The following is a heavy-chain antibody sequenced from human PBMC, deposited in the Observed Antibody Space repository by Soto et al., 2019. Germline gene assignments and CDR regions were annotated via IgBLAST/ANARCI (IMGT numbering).Heavy chain of an antibody. CDR2: ISTYTGNT. J-gene: IGHJ6*02. V-gene: IGHV1-18*01. Sequence: ASVKVSCKASGYTFTNYDINWVRQAPGQGLEWMGWISTYTGNTNYAQKLQGRVTMTTDTSTSTAYMELRSLRSDDTAVYYFARGYSYGWGRPPPGVMDVWGQGTTVTVSS. CDR1: GYTFTNYD. D-gene: IGHD3-10*01. CDR3: ARGYSYGWGRPPPGVMDV.